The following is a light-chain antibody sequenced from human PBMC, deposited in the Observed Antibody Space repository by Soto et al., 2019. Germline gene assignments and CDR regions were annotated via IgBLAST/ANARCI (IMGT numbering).Light chain of an antibody. CDR3: QQYNYWPS. J-gene: IGKJ1*01. CDR2: AAS. CDR1: QNIGNN. Sequence: EIVMTQSPATLSVSPGERVTLSCKAGQNIGNNLGWYQQKPGQTPRLLIYAASTRATGIPARFSGTASGTEFTLTISSLQSEDTAVYYCQQYNYWPSFGQGTKVEIE. V-gene: IGKV3-15*01.